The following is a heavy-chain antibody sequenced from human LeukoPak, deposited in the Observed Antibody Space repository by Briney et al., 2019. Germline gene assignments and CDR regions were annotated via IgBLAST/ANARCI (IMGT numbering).Heavy chain of an antibody. V-gene: IGHV3-23*01. D-gene: IGHD3-22*01. Sequence: PGGSLRLSCAASGFTFSSYAMSWVRQAPGKGLEWVSAISGSGGSTYYADSVKGRFTISRDNSKNTLYLQMNSLRAEDTAVYYCAKVPGGYYDSSGTDTFDIWGQGTMVTVS. J-gene: IGHJ3*02. CDR3: AKVPGGYYDSSGTDTFDI. CDR2: ISGSGGST. CDR1: GFTFSSYA.